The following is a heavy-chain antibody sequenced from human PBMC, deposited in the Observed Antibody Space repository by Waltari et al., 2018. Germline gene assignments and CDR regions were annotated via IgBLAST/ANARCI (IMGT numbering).Heavy chain of an antibody. V-gene: IGHV1-2*06. J-gene: IGHJ6*03. Sequence: QVQLVQSGAEVKKPGASVKVSCKASGYTFTGYYMHWVRQAPGQGLEWMGRINPNSGGTNYAQKFQGRVTMTRDTSISTAYMELSRLRSDDTAVYYCARAHYGDYGYYYYYMDVWGKGTTVTVSS. CDR3: ARAHYGDYGYYYYYMDV. D-gene: IGHD4-17*01. CDR1: GYTFTGYY. CDR2: INPNSGGT.